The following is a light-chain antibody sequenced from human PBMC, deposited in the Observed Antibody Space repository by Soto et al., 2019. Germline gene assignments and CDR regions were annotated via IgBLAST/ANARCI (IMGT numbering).Light chain of an antibody. Sequence: DIQMTQSPSTLSASVGDRVTITCRASQSIRSWLAWYQWKPGKAPKLLLYGASSLESGVPLRFSGSGSGTEFTLTIISLQPDDFATYYCQHYHSDPWTFGQGTKVEVK. V-gene: IGKV1-5*01. CDR2: GAS. CDR1: QSIRSW. CDR3: QHYHSDPWT. J-gene: IGKJ1*01.